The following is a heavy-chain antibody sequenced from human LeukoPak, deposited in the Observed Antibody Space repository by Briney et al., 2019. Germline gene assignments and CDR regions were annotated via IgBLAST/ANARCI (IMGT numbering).Heavy chain of an antibody. CDR1: GGPISSYY. Sequence: SETLSLTCTVSGGPISSYYWSWIRQAPGKGLEWIGFIYYSGSTNYNPSLRSRVTLSVDKSKNQFTLKLTSVTAADTAVYYCARGPSVAAHLDYWGQGTLVTVSS. CDR3: ARGPSVAAHLDY. V-gene: IGHV4-59*12. J-gene: IGHJ4*02. D-gene: IGHD5-12*01. CDR2: IYYSGST.